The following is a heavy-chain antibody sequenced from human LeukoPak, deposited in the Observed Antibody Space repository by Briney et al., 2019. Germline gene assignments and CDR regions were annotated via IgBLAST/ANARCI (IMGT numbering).Heavy chain of an antibody. J-gene: IGHJ4*02. CDR3: AIGGDSSTSCYRCFNY. D-gene: IGHD2-2*02. CDR1: GYRFTNYW. V-gene: IGHV5-51*01. Sequence: GESLKISCQGSGYRFTNYWIGWVRQVPGKGLEWMGIMYPGDSDTRYSPSFQGQVTISADKSIGTAYLQWSSLKASDTAMYYCAIGGDSSTSCYRCFNYWGQGTLVTVSS. CDR2: MYPGDSDT.